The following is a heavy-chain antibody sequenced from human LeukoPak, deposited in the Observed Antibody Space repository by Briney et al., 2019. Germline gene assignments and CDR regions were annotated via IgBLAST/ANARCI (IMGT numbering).Heavy chain of an antibody. CDR1: GFTFSSYE. CDR3: AREAGGFDP. Sequence: GGSLRLSCAGTGFTFSSYEMNWVRQAPGKGLEWVSYISNSGITVYYGDSVKGRFTISRDNAKNSVYLQMNSLRAEDTAVYYCAREAGGFDPWGQGTLVTVSS. V-gene: IGHV3-48*03. CDR2: ISNSGITV. J-gene: IGHJ5*02.